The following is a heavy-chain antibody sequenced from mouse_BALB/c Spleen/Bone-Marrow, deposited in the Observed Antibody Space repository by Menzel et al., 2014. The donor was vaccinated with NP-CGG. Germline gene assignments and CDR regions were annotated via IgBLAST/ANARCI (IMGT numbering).Heavy chain of an antibody. CDR3: ASPIYYDYPLFAY. V-gene: IGHV2-9*02. D-gene: IGHD2-4*01. CDR1: GFSLTSYG. Sequence: VKLVESGPGLVAPSQSLSITCTVSGFSLTSYGVHGVRQPPGKGLEWLGVIWAGGSTNYNSALMSRLSISKDNSKSQVFIKMNSLQTDDTAMYYCASPIYYDYPLFAYWGQGTLVTVSA. CDR2: IWAGGST. J-gene: IGHJ3*01.